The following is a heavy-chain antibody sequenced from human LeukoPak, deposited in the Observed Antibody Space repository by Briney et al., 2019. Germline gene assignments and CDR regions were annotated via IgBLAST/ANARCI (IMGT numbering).Heavy chain of an antibody. CDR3: ARGIGSTVFFDY. Sequence: GGSLRLSCEASGFTFSSYEMNWVRQAPGKGLEWVSYISSSGSTIYYADSVKGRFTISRDNSKNTLYLQMNSLRAEDTAVYYCARGIGSTVFFDYWGQGTLVTVSS. CDR1: GFTFSSYE. CDR2: ISSSGSTI. V-gene: IGHV3-48*03. D-gene: IGHD4-17*01. J-gene: IGHJ4*02.